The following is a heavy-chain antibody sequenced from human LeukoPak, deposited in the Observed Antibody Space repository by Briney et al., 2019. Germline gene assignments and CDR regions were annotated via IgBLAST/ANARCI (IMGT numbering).Heavy chain of an antibody. CDR2: TLYRSKSYN. Sequence: QTLSLICALSGDSFSSNSAAWNWRRQSPSRGLGLLGRTLYRSKSYNDYAVSGKVTITINPDTSKNQYSLQRNSVTPEDTAVYYCASENCRGRFDYWGQGTLVTVS. CDR1: GDSFSSNSAA. J-gene: IGHJ4*02. D-gene: IGHD1-1*01. V-gene: IGHV6-1*01. CDR3: ASENCRGRFDY.